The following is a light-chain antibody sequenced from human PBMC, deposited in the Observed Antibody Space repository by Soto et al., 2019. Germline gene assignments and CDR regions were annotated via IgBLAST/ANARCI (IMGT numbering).Light chain of an antibody. Sequence: DIQMTQSPSTLSASVGDRVTITCQASESISNWLAWYQQKPGKAPKLLIYKASSLESGVTSRFSGSGSGTEFTLTISSLQPDDFATYYCQQYNTYSITFGQGTRLEIE. CDR1: ESISNW. V-gene: IGKV1-5*03. J-gene: IGKJ5*01. CDR2: KAS. CDR3: QQYNTYSIT.